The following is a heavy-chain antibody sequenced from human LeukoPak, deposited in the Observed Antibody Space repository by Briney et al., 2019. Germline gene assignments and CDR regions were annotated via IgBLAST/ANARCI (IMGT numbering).Heavy chain of an antibody. CDR2: ISSSSSYI. V-gene: IGHV3-21*01. CDR3: AREVVGATTPLDY. Sequence: GGSLRLSCAASGFTFSNYWMHWVCQAPGKGLEWVSSISSSSSYIYYADSVKGRFTISRDNAKNSLYLQMNSLRAEDTAVYYCAREVVGATTPLDYWGQGTLVTVSS. CDR1: GFTFSNYW. D-gene: IGHD1-26*01. J-gene: IGHJ4*02.